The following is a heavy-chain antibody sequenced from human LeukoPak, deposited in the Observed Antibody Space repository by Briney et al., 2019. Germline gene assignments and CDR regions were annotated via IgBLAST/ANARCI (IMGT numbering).Heavy chain of an antibody. V-gene: IGHV1-8*01. CDR2: MNPSSGKT. J-gene: IGHJ4*02. CDR1: GYTFSSYD. CDR3: ARAYSGYGIDY. Sequence: ASVKVSFKASGYTFSSYDINWVRQATAQGLEWMGWMNPSSGKTGYAQKFQGRVTMTRDTSISTAYMDLSSLRSEDTAVYYCARAYSGYGIDYWGQGTLVTVSS. D-gene: IGHD5-12*01.